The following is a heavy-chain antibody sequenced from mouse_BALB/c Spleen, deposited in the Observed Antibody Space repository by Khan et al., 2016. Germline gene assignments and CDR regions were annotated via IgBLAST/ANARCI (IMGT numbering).Heavy chain of an antibody. Sequence: EVKLLESGPDLVKPSQSLSLTCTVTGYSITSGYSWHWIRQFPGNKLEWMGYIHYSGSTNYNPSLKSRLSITRDTSKNQFFLQLNSVTTEDTATXYCARPYRYDVRFADWGQGTLVTVSA. CDR2: IHYSGST. J-gene: IGHJ3*01. CDR3: ARPYRYDVRFAD. CDR1: GYSITSGYS. D-gene: IGHD2-14*01. V-gene: IGHV3-1*02.